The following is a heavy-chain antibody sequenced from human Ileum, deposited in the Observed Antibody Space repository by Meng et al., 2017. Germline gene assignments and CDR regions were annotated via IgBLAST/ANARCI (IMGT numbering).Heavy chain of an antibody. CDR2: IYYSGTT. D-gene: IGHD6-13*01. V-gene: IGHV4-31*03. Sequence: QLQLQESGPGLVKPSQTLSLPCTVSGGSISSGGYYWSWIRQHPGKGREWIGYIYYSGTTYYNPDLKSRVTISVDKYKNQLSMKLSYGTEEDTAVYYCAREPAAEAGTGADYWGQGTLVTVSS. J-gene: IGHJ4*02. CDR3: AREPAAEAGTGADY. CDR1: GGSISSGGYY.